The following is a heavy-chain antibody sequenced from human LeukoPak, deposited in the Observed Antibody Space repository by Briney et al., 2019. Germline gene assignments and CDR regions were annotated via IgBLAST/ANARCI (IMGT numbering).Heavy chain of an antibody. CDR3: ASRGSYSGYYYYGMDV. CDR2: ISSSSSYI. Sequence: GGSLRLSCAASGFTFSSYSMNWVRQAPGKGLEWVSSISSSSSYIYYADSVKGRFTISRDNAKNSLYRQMNSLRAEDTAVYYCASRGSYSGYYYYGMDVWGQGTTVTVSS. V-gene: IGHV3-21*01. J-gene: IGHJ6*02. D-gene: IGHD1-26*01. CDR1: GFTFSSYS.